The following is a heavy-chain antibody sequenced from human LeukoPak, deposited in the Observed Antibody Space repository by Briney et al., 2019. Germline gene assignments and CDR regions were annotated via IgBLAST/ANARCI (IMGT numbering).Heavy chain of an antibody. V-gene: IGHV3-11*01. CDR2: ISSSGSTI. CDR1: GFTFSDYY. J-gene: IGHJ5*02. CDR3: ARAPSIVVVPAATTGMDWFDP. Sequence: GGSLRLSCAASGFTFSDYYMRWIRQAPGKGLEWVSYISSSGSTIYYADSVKGRFTISRDNAKNSLYLQMNSLRAEDTAVYYCARAPSIVVVPAATTGMDWFDPWGQGTLVTVSS. D-gene: IGHD2-2*01.